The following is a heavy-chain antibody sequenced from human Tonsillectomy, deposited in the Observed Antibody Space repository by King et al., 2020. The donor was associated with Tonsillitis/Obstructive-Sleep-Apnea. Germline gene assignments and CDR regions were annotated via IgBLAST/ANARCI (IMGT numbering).Heavy chain of an antibody. V-gene: IGHV5-51*01. D-gene: IGHD2-2*01. J-gene: IGHJ5*02. CDR2: IYPGDSDT. Sequence: QLVQSGAEVKKPGESLKISCKGSGYSFTSYWIGWVRQMPGKGLEWMGIIYPGDSDTRYSPSFQGQVTISADKSISTAYLQWSSLKASDTAMYYCARAPLGYCSSTSCYDNGFDPWGQGTLVTVSS. CDR1: GYSFTSYW. CDR3: ARAPLGYCSSTSCYDNGFDP.